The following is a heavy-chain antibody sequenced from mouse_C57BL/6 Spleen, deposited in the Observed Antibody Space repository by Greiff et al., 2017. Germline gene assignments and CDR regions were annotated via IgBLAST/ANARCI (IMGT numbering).Heavy chain of an antibody. CDR2: ISSGSSTI. CDR1: GFTFSDYG. J-gene: IGHJ1*03. Sequence: EVHLVESGGGLVKPGGSLKLSCEASGFTFSDYGMHWVRPAPEKWLEWVAYISSGSSTICYADTVKGRFTLSRANANNTLFLQMTSLRSQDTATYYGARSLYGSSYRYFDVWGTGTSDTVSS. D-gene: IGHD1-1*01. CDR3: ARSLYGSSYRYFDV. V-gene: IGHV5-17*01.